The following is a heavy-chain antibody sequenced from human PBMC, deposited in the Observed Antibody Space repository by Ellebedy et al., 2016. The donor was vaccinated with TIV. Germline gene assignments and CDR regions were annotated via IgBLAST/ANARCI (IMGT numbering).Heavy chain of an antibody. Sequence: PGGSLRLSCAASGFTFSTYPMTWVRQAPGKGLEWVSIISANGGTTYYADSVKGRFTISRDNSKNTLFLQMSSLGAEDTAVYCCARRSTDFAFDSWGQGTLVTVSS. V-gene: IGHV3-23*01. CDR1: GFTFSTYP. D-gene: IGHD3-3*01. CDR2: ISANGGTT. J-gene: IGHJ4*02. CDR3: ARRSTDFAFDS.